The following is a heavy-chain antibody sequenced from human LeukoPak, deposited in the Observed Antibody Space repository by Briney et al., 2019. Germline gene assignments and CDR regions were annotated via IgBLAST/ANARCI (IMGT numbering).Heavy chain of an antibody. D-gene: IGHD4-17*01. J-gene: IGHJ3*02. Sequence: AGGSLRLSCAASGFTVSSNYMSWVRQAPGEGLEWVSGISGSGGTTYYADSVKGRFTISRGNSKNTLYLQMNSLRAEDTAVYYCAKEFEITTVTTGAFDIWGQGTMVTVSS. CDR3: AKEFEITTVTTGAFDI. CDR1: GFTVSSNY. V-gene: IGHV3-23*01. CDR2: ISGSGGTT.